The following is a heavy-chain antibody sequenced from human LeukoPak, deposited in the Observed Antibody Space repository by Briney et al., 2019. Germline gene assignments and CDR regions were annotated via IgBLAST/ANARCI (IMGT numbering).Heavy chain of an antibody. CDR3: AEGSGGPGY. CDR1: GFNFSIYS. D-gene: IGHD1-26*01. V-gene: IGHV3-48*04. CDR2: ITRSSTTI. J-gene: IGHJ4*02. Sequence: PGGSLRLSCAASGFNFSIYSMNWVRQAPGKGLEWVSYITRSSTTIYYADSVKGRFTVSRDNAKNSLYLQMNSLRAEDTAVYYCAEGSGGPGYWGQGTLVTVSS.